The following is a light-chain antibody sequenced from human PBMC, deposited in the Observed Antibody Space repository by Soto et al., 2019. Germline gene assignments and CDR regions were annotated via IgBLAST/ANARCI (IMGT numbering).Light chain of an antibody. J-gene: IGKJ1*01. CDR3: QHSTTWT. CDR2: DAS. V-gene: IGKV1-39*01. CDR1: QSISSY. Sequence: DIQMTRSPSSLSASVGDRVTITCRASQSISSYLIWHQQKPGKAPNLLMHDASSLESGVPSRFSGSGSETDFTLTISSLQPEDFATYSCQHSTTWTFGQGTKVDIK.